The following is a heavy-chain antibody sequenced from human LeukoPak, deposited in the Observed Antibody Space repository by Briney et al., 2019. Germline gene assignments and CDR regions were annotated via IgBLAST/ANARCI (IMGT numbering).Heavy chain of an antibody. Sequence: GGSLRLSCAASGFTFSSYAMSWVRQAPGKGLEWVSAISGSGGSTYYADSVKGRFTISRDNSKNTLYLQMNSLRAEDTAVCYCAKGSYSSSWYYFDYWGQGTLVTVSS. CDR3: AKGSYSSSWYYFDY. CDR2: ISGSGGST. D-gene: IGHD6-13*01. V-gene: IGHV3-23*01. J-gene: IGHJ4*02. CDR1: GFTFSSYA.